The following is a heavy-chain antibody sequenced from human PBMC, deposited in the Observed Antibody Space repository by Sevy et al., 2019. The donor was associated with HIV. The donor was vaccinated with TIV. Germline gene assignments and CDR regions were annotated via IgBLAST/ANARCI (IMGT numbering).Heavy chain of an antibody. V-gene: IGHV3-11*01. Sequence: GGSLRLSCAASGFTFSDYYMSWIRQAPGKGLEWVSYISSSGSTIYYADSVKGEFTISRDNAKNSLYQQMNSLRVEDTAVYYCERDTSRSGSSRYYYYYGMDVWGQGTTVTVSS. J-gene: IGHJ6*02. CDR3: ERDTSRSGSSRYYYYYGMDV. D-gene: IGHD6-6*01. CDR1: GFTFSDYY. CDR2: ISSSGSTI.